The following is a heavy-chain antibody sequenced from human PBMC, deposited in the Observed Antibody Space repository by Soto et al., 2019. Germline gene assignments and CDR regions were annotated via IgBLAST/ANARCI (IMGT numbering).Heavy chain of an antibody. CDR2: IYYSGST. CDR1: GGPISSGDYY. CDR3: ARDQGRTYYDILTGYYWKGFPYY. V-gene: IGHV4-30-4*01. Sequence: SETLSLTCTVSGGPISSGDYYLSWIRQPPGKCLEWIGYIYYSGSTYYNPSLKSRVTISVDTSKNQFSLKLSSVTAADTAVYYCARDQGRTYYDILTGYYWKGFPYYWGQGTRVTVSS. D-gene: IGHD3-9*01. J-gene: IGHJ4*02.